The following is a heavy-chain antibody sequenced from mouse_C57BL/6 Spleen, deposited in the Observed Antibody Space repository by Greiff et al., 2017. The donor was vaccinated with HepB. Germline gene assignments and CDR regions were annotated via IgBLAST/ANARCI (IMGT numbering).Heavy chain of an antibody. D-gene: IGHD4-1*01. J-gene: IGHJ4*01. CDR2: IYPGGGYT. CDR1: GYTFTNYW. V-gene: IGHV1-63*01. CDR3: ARGDWVYAMDY. Sequence: VQLQQSGAELVRPGTSVKMSCKASGYTFTNYWIGWAKQRPGHGLEWIGDIYPGGGYTNYNEKFKGKATLTADKSSSTAYMQFSSLTSEDSAIYYCARGDWVYAMDYWGQGTSVTVSS.